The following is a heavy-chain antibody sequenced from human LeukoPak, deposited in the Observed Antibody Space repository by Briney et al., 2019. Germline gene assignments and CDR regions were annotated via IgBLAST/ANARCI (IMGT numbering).Heavy chain of an antibody. CDR3: ARGPPGSGSYLVDF. J-gene: IGHJ4*02. CDR2: INPNSGNT. CDR1: GYTFTSYD. D-gene: IGHD3-10*01. V-gene: IGHV1-8*01. Sequence: ASVKVSCKASGYTFTSYDINWMRQATGQGLEWMGWINPNSGNTGYAQKFQGRVTMTRSTSISTAFMGLSSLRSEDTAVYYCARGPPGSGSYLVDFWGQGTLVIVSS.